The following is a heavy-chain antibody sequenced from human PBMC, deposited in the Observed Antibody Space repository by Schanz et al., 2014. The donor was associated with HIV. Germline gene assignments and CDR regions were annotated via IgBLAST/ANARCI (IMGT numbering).Heavy chain of an antibody. CDR3: ARGGIWEWDQPDFDY. V-gene: IGHV3-33*01. CDR2: IWYDGSNK. J-gene: IGHJ4*02. Sequence: VQLLESGGGVVQPGRSLRLSCAASGFIFSRSGMHWVRQAPGKGLEWVAVIWYDGSNKDYADSVKGRFTISRDNSKNTLYLQMNSLRAEDTAVYYCARGGIWEWDQPDFDYWGQGTLVTVSS. D-gene: IGHD2-15*01. CDR1: GFIFSRSG.